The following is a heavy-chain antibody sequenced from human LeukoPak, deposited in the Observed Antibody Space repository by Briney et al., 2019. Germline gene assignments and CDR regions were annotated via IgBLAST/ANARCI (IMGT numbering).Heavy chain of an antibody. D-gene: IGHD3-22*01. J-gene: IGHJ6*02. V-gene: IGHV4-59*01. CDR1: GGPISTYY. Sequence: SETLSLTCSVSGGPISTYYWTWIRQTPGKGLEWIGYSHYSGSTNYNPSLKSRVTISVDTSKNQFSLRLNSVTAADTAIYYCARAPRGESDAASGFYGMDVWGQGTTVTVSS. CDR2: SHYSGST. CDR3: ARAPRGESDAASGFYGMDV.